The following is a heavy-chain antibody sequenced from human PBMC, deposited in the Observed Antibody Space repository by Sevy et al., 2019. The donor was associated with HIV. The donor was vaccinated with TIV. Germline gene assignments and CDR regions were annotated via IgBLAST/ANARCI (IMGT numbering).Heavy chain of an antibody. D-gene: IGHD6-19*01. J-gene: IGHJ4*02. CDR1: GYSISSGYY. V-gene: IGHV4-38-2*01. CDR2: IYHSGST. Sequence: SETLSLTCAVSGYSISSGYYWGWIRQPPGKGLEWIGSIYHSGSTYYNPSLKSRVTISVDTSKNQFSLKLSSVTAADTAVYYCARRTGIAVAGTHFDYWGQGTLVTVSS. CDR3: ARRTGIAVAGTHFDY.